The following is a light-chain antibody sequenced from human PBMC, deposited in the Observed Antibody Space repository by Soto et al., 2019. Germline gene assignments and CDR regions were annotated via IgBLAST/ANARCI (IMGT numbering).Light chain of an antibody. CDR2: LGS. J-gene: IGKJ2*01. Sequence: DIVMTQSPVSLPVTPGEPASISCRSSQSLLHYNGYNYLDWYLQKPGQSPQLLIYLGSNRASGVPDRFSGTGPGTEVTLQINRVEAEDVGVYYCMEAVQAPLTFGQGTKLEI. CDR1: QSLLHYNGYNY. CDR3: MEAVQAPLT. V-gene: IGKV2-28*01.